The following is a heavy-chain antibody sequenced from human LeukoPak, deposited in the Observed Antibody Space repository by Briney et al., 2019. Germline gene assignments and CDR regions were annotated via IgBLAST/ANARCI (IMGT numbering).Heavy chain of an antibody. CDR2: IKQDGSEK. CDR3: ARESSSWYGISWFDP. Sequence: AGGSLRLSCAASGFTFSSYWMSWVRQAPGKGLEWVANIKQDGSEKYYVDSVKGRFTISRDNAKNSLYLQMNSLRAEDTAVYYCARESSSWYGISWFDPWGQGTLVIVSS. D-gene: IGHD6-13*01. V-gene: IGHV3-7*01. J-gene: IGHJ5*02. CDR1: GFTFSSYW.